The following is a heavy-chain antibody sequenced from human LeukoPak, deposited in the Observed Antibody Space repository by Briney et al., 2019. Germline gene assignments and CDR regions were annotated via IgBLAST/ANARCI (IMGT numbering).Heavy chain of an antibody. CDR2: IKPNSGGT. J-gene: IGHJ4*02. CDR1: GYTFTGYY. CDR3: ARDPKTTVTTWSDY. V-gene: IGHV1-2*02. Sequence: GASVKVSCKASGYTFTGYYMHWVRQAPGQGLEWMGWIKPNSGGTNYAQKFQGRVTMTRDTSISTAYMELSRLRSDDTAVYYCARDPKTTVTTWSDYWGQGTLVTVSS. D-gene: IGHD4-17*01.